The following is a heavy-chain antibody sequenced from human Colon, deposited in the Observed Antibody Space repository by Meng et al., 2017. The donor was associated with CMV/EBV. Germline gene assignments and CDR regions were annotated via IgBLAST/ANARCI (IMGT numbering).Heavy chain of an antibody. CDR2: ISYDGSRT. J-gene: IGHJ4*02. D-gene: IGHD3-16*01. CDR1: GFEFNNYD. Sequence: SGFEFNNYDMHWVRQAPGRGLEWVAVISYDGSRTYYADSVKGRFTISRDNSKITLYLQMDNLIREDTAFYYCAKDRVGGGATTFDSWGQGTLVTVSS. V-gene: IGHV3-30*18. CDR3: AKDRVGGGATTFDS.